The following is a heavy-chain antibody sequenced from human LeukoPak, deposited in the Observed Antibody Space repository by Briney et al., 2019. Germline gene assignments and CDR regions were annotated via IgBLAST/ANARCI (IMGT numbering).Heavy chain of an antibody. D-gene: IGHD3-10*01. V-gene: IGHV3-21*01. J-gene: IGHJ6*02. CDR2: ISSSSSYI. Sequence: GGSLRLSCAASGFTFSSYSMNWVRQAPGKGLEWVSSISSSSSYIYYADSVKGRFTISRDNAKNSLYLQMNSLRAEDTAVYYCASAPCGDCYYGMDVWGQGTTVTVSS. CDR1: GFTFSSYS. CDR3: ASAPCGDCYYGMDV.